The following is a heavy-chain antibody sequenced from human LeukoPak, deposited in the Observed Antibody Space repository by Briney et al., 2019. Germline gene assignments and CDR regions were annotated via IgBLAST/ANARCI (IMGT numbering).Heavy chain of an antibody. CDR1: AYMFTSYD. V-gene: IGHV1-8*01. CDR2: MNPDSGKK. Sequence: ASVKVSCKASAYMFTSYDINWVRQANGQGLEWMGWMNPDSGKKGQAQKFQGRITMTRNTSISTAYMELSSLGPEDTAVYYCAKYKGGDYIDSGKRYYLDHWGQGTPVTVSS. J-gene: IGHJ4*02. D-gene: IGHD3-10*01. CDR3: AKYKGGDYIDSGKRYYLDH.